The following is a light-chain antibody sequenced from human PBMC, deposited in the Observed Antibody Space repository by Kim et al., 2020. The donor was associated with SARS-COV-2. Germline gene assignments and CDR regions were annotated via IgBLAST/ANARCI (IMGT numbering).Light chain of an antibody. CDR3: SSYTSNHTQV. CDR2: DVS. V-gene: IGLV2-14*03. Sequence: GQSITITCTGTSSDVGTYKYVSWYQQHPGKAPKLMIYDVSDRPSGISNRFSGSKSGNTASLTISGLQAEDKADYYCSSYTSNHTQVFGGGTKLTVL. CDR1: SSDVGTYKY. J-gene: IGLJ3*02.